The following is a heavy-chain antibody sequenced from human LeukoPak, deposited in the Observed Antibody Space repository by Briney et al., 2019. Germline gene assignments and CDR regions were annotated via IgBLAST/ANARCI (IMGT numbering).Heavy chain of an antibody. V-gene: IGHV1-46*01. D-gene: IGHD3-10*01. CDR3: ASERIGITMVRGAKFDY. CDR2: INPSGGST. J-gene: IGHJ4*02. CDR1: GYTFTSYY. Sequence: ASVKVSCKASGYTFTSYYLHWVRQAPGQGLEWMGIINPSGGSTSYAQKFQGRVTMTEDTSTDTAYMELSSLRSEDTAVYYCASERIGITMVRGAKFDYWGQGTLVTVSS.